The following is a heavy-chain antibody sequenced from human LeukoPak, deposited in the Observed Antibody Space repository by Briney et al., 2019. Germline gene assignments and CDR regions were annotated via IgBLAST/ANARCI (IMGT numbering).Heavy chain of an antibody. J-gene: IGHJ5*02. D-gene: IGHD2-2*01. Sequence: ASVKVSCKASGYTFTSYDASWVRQAPGQGLEWMGWISAYNGHTKYAQKFQGRVTMTTDTSTSIAYMELRSLRSDDTAMYYRAREDCSSSSCYLGDHWGQGTLLTVSS. V-gene: IGHV1-18*01. CDR1: GYTFTSYD. CDR3: AREDCSSSSCYLGDH. CDR2: ISAYNGHT.